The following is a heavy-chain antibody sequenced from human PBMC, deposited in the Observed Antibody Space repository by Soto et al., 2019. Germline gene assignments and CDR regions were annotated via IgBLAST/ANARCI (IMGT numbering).Heavy chain of an antibody. Sequence: GRSLRLSCAASGFTFSSHSMNCVRQAPGKGLEWVSSISSSSSYIYYADSVKGRFTISRDNSKNTLYLQMNSLRAEDTAVYYCARDGIGGAAFRGFLDYWGQGTLVTVSS. CDR3: ARDGIGGAAFRGFLDY. J-gene: IGHJ4*02. V-gene: IGHV3-21*01. CDR1: GFTFSSHS. D-gene: IGHD1-26*01. CDR2: ISSSSSYI.